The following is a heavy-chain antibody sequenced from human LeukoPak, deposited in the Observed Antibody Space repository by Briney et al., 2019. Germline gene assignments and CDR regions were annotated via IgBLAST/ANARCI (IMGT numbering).Heavy chain of an antibody. Sequence: ASVTVSCKASGYTFTSYGISWVRQAPGQGLEWMGWISTYNGNTNYAQNLQDRVTMTTDTSTSTASMELRSLRSDDTAMYYCARDRPPGRGYYPVSPFDFWGQGTPVIVSS. J-gene: IGHJ4*02. D-gene: IGHD3-3*01. CDR1: GYTFTSYG. CDR3: ARDRPPGRGYYPVSPFDF. CDR2: ISTYNGNT. V-gene: IGHV1-18*01.